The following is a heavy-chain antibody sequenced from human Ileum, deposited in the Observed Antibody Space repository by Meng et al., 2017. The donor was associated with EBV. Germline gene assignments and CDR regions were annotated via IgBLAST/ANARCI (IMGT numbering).Heavy chain of an antibody. Sequence: DSGPCPGITSLTRPLPCVVSGCSISGVYSWSWLRQPPGKGLEWIGHIYYSGSTNYNPSLKSRLTISLDTSKDQFSLNLSSVTAADTAVYYCARGTAYDLFADYQFFDYWGQGILVTVSS. J-gene: IGHJ4*02. CDR1: GCSISGVYS. CDR3: ARGTAYDLFADYQFFDY. V-gene: IGHV4-30-4*01. D-gene: IGHD3-9*01. CDR2: IYYSGST.